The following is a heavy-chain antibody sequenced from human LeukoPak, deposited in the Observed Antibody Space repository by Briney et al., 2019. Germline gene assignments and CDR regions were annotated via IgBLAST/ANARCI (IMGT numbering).Heavy chain of an antibody. V-gene: IGHV4-30-4*08. CDR3: ATYDFWSGHLIFDY. CDR1: GGSISSGDYY. Sequence: SETLSLTCVVSGGSISSGDYYWNWIRQPPGRGLEWIGYVYYSGSSYYNPSLKSRVTISVDTSKNQFSLKLSSVTAADTAVYYCATYDFWSGHLIFDYWGQGTLVTVSS. CDR2: VYYSGSS. J-gene: IGHJ4*02. D-gene: IGHD3-3*01.